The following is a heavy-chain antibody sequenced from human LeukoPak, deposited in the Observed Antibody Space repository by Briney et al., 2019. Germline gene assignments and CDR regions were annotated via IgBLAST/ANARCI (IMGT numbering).Heavy chain of an antibody. V-gene: IGHV1-2*02. CDR2: INPNSGGT. J-gene: IGHJ4*02. D-gene: IGHD5-12*01. CDR3: AIEPPRYIVATKVFGG. CDR1: GYTFTGYY. Sequence: GASVKVSCKASGYTFTGYYMHWVRQAPGQGLEWMGWINPNSGGTNYAQKFQGRVTMTRDTSISTAYMELSRLRSDYTAVYYCAIEPPRYIVATKVFGGWGQGTLVTVSS.